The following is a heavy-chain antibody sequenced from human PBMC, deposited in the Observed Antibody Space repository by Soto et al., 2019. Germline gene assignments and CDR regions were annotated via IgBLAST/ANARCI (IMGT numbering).Heavy chain of an antibody. V-gene: IGHV4-34*01. CDR2: VNHSGST. Sequence: PSETLSLTCAVYGGSFSGYYWSWIRQPPGKGLEWIGEVNHSGSTNYNPSLKSRVTISVDTSKNQFSLKLSSVTAADTAVYYCARGPGYCISTSCFQYYYYYGMDVWGQGTTVTVSS. CDR1: GGSFSGYY. D-gene: IGHD2-2*01. CDR3: ARGPGYCISTSCFQYYYYYGMDV. J-gene: IGHJ6*02.